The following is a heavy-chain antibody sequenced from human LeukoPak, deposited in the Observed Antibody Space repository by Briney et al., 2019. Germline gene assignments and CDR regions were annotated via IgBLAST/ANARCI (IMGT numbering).Heavy chain of an antibody. J-gene: IGHJ4*02. CDR1: GFTFSSYA. CDR3: ARDYYDSSGFDY. V-gene: IGHV3-30-3*01. D-gene: IGHD3-22*01. Sequence: GGSLRLSCAASGFTFSSYAMHWVRQAPGKGLEWVAVISYDGSNKYYADSVKGRFTISRDNSKNTLYLQMNSLRAEDAAVYYCARDYYDSSGFDYWGQGTLVTVSS. CDR2: ISYDGSNK.